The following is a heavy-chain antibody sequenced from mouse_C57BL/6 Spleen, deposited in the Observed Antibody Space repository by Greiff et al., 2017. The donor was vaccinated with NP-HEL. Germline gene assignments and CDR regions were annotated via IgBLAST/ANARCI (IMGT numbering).Heavy chain of an antibody. J-gene: IGHJ4*01. V-gene: IGHV5-17*01. CDR3: ARIYYYGSNPYYYAMDY. CDR2: ISSGSSTI. D-gene: IGHD1-1*01. CDR1: GFTFSDYG. Sequence: EVQRVESGGGLVKPGGSLKLSCAASGFTFSDYGMHWVRQAPEKGLEWVAYISSGSSTIYYADTVKGRFTISRDNAKNTLFLQMTSLRSEDTAMYYCARIYYYGSNPYYYAMDYWGQGTSVTVSS.